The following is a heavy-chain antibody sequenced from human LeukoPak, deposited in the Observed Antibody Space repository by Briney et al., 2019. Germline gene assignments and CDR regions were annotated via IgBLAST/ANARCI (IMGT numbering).Heavy chain of an antibody. Sequence: GGSLRLSCAASGFTFSSYAMSWVRQAPGKGLEWVSAISGSGGSTYYADSVRGRFTISRDNSKNTLYLQMNSLRVEDTAIYYCAKDLWDTVVVPDVKIDYWGQGTLVTVSS. J-gene: IGHJ4*02. CDR3: AKDLWDTVVVPDVKIDY. D-gene: IGHD2-2*01. CDR2: ISGSGGST. CDR1: GFTFSSYA. V-gene: IGHV3-23*01.